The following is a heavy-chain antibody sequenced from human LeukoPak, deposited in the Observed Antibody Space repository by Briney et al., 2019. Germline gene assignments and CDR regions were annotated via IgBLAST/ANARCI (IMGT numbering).Heavy chain of an antibody. CDR1: GFTFSNAW. CDR3: TTTNWNYFFDY. Sequence: NPGGSLRLSCAASGFTFSNAWMSWVRQAPGKGLEWVGRIKSKTDGGTTDYAAPVKARFAVSRDDSKNTLYLQMNSLKTEDTAVYYCTTTNWNYFFDYWGQGTLVTVSS. V-gene: IGHV3-15*01. CDR2: IKSKTDGGTT. D-gene: IGHD1-1*01. J-gene: IGHJ4*02.